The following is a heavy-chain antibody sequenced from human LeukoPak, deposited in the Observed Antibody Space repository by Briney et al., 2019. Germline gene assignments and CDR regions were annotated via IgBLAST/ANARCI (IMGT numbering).Heavy chain of an antibody. V-gene: IGHV3-20*01. J-gene: IGHJ3*02. D-gene: IGHD3-22*01. CDR1: GFTFDDYG. CDR2: INWNGGST. CDR3: ARIYDSSGYGAFDI. Sequence: GGSLRLSCAASGFTFDDYGMSWVRQAPGKGLEWVSGINWNGGSTGYADSVKGRFTISRDNAKNSLYLQMNSLRAEDTALYHCARIYDSSGYGAFDIWGHGTMVTVSS.